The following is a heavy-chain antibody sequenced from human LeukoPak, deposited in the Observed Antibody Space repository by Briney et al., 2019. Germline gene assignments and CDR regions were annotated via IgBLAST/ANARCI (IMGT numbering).Heavy chain of an antibody. V-gene: IGHV1-69*13. CDR1: GYTFTSYD. J-gene: IGHJ6*02. CDR3: ATVPLRVGATSDYYGMDV. D-gene: IGHD1-26*01. CDR2: IIPIFGTA. Sequence: ASVKVSCKASGYTFTSYDINWVRQAPGQGLEWMGGIIPIFGTANYAQKFQGRVTITADESTSTAYMELSSLRSEDTAVYYCATVPLRVGATSDYYGMDVWGQGTTVTVSS.